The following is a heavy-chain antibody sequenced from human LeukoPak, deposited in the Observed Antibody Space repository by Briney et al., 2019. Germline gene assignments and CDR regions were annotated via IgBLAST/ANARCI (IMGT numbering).Heavy chain of an antibody. Sequence: GGSLRLSCAATGFTFSGYEMNWVRQAPGKGLECVSYISSSGSTIYYADSVKGRFTISRDNSKNTLYLQMNSPRAEDTAVYYCARSSTVTTRNWFDPWGEGSLVTVSS. CDR1: GFTFSGYE. J-gene: IGHJ5*02. CDR3: ARSSTVTTRNWFDP. V-gene: IGHV3-48*03. D-gene: IGHD4-17*01. CDR2: ISSSGSTI.